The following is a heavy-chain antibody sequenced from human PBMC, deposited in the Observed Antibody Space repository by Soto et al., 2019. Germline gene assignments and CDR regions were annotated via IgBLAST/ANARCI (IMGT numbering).Heavy chain of an antibody. J-gene: IGHJ4*02. D-gene: IGHD6-13*01. V-gene: IGHV4-59*01. CDR2: IYCSGST. CDR1: GGSISSYY. CDR3: ARDIAAAGRHFDY. Sequence: PSETLSLTCTVSGGSISSYYWSWIRQPPGKGLEWIGYIYCSGSTNYNPSLKSRVTISVDTSKNQFSLKLSSVTAADTAVYYCARDIAAAGRHFDYWGQGTLVTVSS.